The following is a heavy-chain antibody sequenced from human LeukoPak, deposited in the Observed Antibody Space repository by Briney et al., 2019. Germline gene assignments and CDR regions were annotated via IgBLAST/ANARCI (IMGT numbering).Heavy chain of an antibody. CDR3: SWSGEAD. CDR2: ISSASSTI. V-gene: IGHV3-48*04. Sequence: GGSLRLSCAVSGSSFSSDSMNWVRQAPAKGLEWISYISSASSTIYYADSVRGRFTISRDNAKNSLYLQMNSLRAEDTAVYYCSWSGEADWGQGTLVTVSS. J-gene: IGHJ4*02. D-gene: IGHD3-3*01. CDR1: GSSFSSDS.